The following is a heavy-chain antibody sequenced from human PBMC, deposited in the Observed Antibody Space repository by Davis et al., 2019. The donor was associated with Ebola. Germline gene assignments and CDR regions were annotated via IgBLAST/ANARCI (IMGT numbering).Heavy chain of an antibody. CDR1: GFTVSSAF. CDR3: ANRDS. V-gene: IGHV3-66*01. CDR2: IHDNTAT. Sequence: GESLKISCAASGFTVSSAFMKWVRQAPGEGLEWVSIIHDNTATHYANSVKGRFTISRYNSRNTLHLQMDRLRVEDTAVYYCANRDSWGRGTLVTVSS. J-gene: IGHJ4*02.